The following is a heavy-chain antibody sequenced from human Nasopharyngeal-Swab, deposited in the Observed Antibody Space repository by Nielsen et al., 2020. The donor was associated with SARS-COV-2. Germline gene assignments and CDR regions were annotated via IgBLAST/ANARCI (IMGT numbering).Heavy chain of an antibody. V-gene: IGHV1-8*01. D-gene: IGHD3-10*01. CDR1: GYTFTSYD. CDR3: ARSRRSNYYGSGSYYNIKTDAFDI. Sequence: ASVKVSCKASGYTFTSYDINWVRQATGQGLEGMGWMNPNSGNTGYAQKFQGRVTMTRNTSISTAYMELSSLRSEDTAVYYCARSRRSNYYGSGSYYNIKTDAFDIWGQGTMVTVSS. CDR2: MNPNSGNT. J-gene: IGHJ3*02.